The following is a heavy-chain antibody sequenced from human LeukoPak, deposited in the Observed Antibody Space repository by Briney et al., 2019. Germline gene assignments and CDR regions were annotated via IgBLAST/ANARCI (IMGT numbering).Heavy chain of an antibody. V-gene: IGHV2-70*11. J-gene: IGHJ6*02. D-gene: IGHD2-2*02. CDR1: GFSLSTSGMC. CDR2: IDWDDDK. CDR3: ARYCSSASCYTYAMDV. Sequence: SGPTLVNPTQTLTPTCTFSGFSLSTSGMCVSWIRQPPGKALEWLARIDWDDDKYYSTSLKTRLTISKDTSKNQVVLTMTNMDPVDTATYYCARYCSSASCYTYAMDVWGQGTTVTVSS.